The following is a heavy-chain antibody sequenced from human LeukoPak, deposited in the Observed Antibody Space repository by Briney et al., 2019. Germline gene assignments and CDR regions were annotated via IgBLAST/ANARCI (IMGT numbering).Heavy chain of an antibody. J-gene: IGHJ4*02. CDR1: GYSFTSYW. CDR3: ARRDFWSGYSFDY. CDR2: IYPGDSDT. Sequence: GESLKISCKGSGYSFTSYWIGWARQMPGKGLEWMGIIYPGDSDTRYSPSFQSQVTISADKSISTAYLQWSSLKASDTAMYYCARRDFWSGYSFDYWGQGTLVTVSS. D-gene: IGHD3-3*01. V-gene: IGHV5-51*01.